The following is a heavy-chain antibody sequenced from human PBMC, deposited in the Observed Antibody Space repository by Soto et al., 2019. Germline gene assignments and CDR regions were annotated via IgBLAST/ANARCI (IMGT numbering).Heavy chain of an antibody. D-gene: IGHD6-6*01. V-gene: IGHV4-59*12. CDR2: IYYSGST. CDR3: ARDSRPATHWFDP. Sequence: SETLSLTCTVSGGSISSYYWSWIRQPPGKGLEWIGYIYYSGSTNYNPSLKSRVTISVDTSKNQFSLKLSSVTAADTAVYYCARDSRPATHWFDPWGQGTLVTVSS. J-gene: IGHJ5*02. CDR1: GGSISSYY.